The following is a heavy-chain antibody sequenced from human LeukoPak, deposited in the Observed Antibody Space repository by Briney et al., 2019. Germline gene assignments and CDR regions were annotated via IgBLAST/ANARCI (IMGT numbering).Heavy chain of an antibody. Sequence: ASVKVSCKASGYTFTSYGISWVRQAPGQGLEWMGGIIPYFGTANYAQKFQGRVTITTDESTSTAYIELSRLRSEDTAVYYCARGPYYYDSSGYRPGAFDIWGQGTMVTVSS. CDR2: IIPYFGTA. J-gene: IGHJ3*02. D-gene: IGHD3-22*01. CDR3: ARGPYYYDSSGYRPGAFDI. CDR1: GYTFTSYG. V-gene: IGHV1-69*05.